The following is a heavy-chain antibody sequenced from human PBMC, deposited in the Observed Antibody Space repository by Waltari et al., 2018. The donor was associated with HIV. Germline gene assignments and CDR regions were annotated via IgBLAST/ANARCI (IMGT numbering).Heavy chain of an antibody. J-gene: IGHJ4*02. CDR1: GYIFTSYG. Sequence: QVQLVQSGAEVKKPGASVKVSCKATGYIFTSYGISWVRQAPGQGLEWMGWISAYNGNTKYARKLQGRVTMTTDTSARTAYMELRSLRSDDAAVYYCARDHSSSAWYYFDYWGQGTLVTVSS. D-gene: IGHD6-13*01. CDR2: ISAYNGNT. V-gene: IGHV1-18*01. CDR3: ARDHSSSAWYYFDY.